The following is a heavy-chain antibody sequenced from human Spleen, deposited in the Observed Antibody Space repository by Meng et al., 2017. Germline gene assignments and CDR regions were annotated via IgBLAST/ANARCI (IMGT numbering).Heavy chain of an antibody. Sequence: QVQLQQWGAGLLKPSETLSLTCTVSGGSISSGDYYWTWIRQHPGKGLELIGYIYHSGTTYYNPSLKSRVTISVDTSNNQFSLKVTSVAAADTAVYYCARGPTTMAHDFDYWGQGTLVTVSS. CDR3: ARGPTTMAHDFDY. CDR2: IYHSGTT. D-gene: IGHD4-11*01. J-gene: IGHJ4*02. V-gene: IGHV4-31*03. CDR1: GGSISSGDYY.